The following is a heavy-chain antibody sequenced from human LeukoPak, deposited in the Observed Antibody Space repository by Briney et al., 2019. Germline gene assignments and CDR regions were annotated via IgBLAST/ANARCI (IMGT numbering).Heavy chain of an antibody. CDR2: IGNSFSYI. CDR3: ARTYSSGWYGQFDY. Sequence: GGSLRLSCAASGFTFSDYYMAWIRQAPGKGLEWVSYIGNSFSYINYADSVKGRFTISRDNAKNSLYLQMNSLRGEDTAVYYCARTYSSGWYGQFDYWGQGTLVTVSS. D-gene: IGHD6-19*01. V-gene: IGHV3-11*03. J-gene: IGHJ4*02. CDR1: GFTFSDYY.